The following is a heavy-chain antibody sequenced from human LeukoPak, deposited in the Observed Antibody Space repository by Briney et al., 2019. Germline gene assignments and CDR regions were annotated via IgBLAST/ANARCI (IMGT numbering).Heavy chain of an antibody. J-gene: IGHJ3*01. CDR3: ARDIQLST. CDR1: GFTFGNAW. Sequence: GGSLRLSCATSGFTFGNAWMTWVRQAPGKGLEWVSLISFSGDSIYYADSVRGRFTISRDNSKDTLYLQMNSLRAEDTAIYYCARDIQLSTWGLGTMVTVSS. V-gene: IGHV3-23*01. CDR2: ISFSGDSI. D-gene: IGHD5-24*01.